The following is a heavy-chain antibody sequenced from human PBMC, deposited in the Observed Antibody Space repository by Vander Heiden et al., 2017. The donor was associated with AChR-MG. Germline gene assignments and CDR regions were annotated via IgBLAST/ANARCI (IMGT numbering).Heavy chain of an antibody. CDR3: AREGPDIVVVPAAGNWFDP. Sequence: QVQLVQSGAEVKKPGSSVKVSCNASGGTFSRYAISWVRQARGQGLGWRGGIIPIFGTENYAQKFQGRVTITADKSTSTAYMELSSLRSEDTAVYYCAREGPDIVVVPAAGNWFDPWGQGTLVTVSS. J-gene: IGHJ5*02. V-gene: IGHV1-69*06. CDR1: GGTFSRYA. D-gene: IGHD2-2*01. CDR2: IIPIFGTE.